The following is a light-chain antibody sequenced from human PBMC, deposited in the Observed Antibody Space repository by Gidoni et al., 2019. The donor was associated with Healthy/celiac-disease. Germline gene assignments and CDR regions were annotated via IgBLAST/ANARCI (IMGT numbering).Light chain of an antibody. J-gene: IGKJ3*01. CDR2: GAS. CDR3: QQYGSSPPLT. Sequence: EIVLTQSPGTLSLSPGERATLSCRASQSVSSSYLAWYQQKPGQAPRLLIYGASSRATGIPDRFSGSGSGTDFTLPISRLEPEDFAVYYCQQYGSSPPLTFXPXTKVDIK. CDR1: QSVSSSY. V-gene: IGKV3-20*01.